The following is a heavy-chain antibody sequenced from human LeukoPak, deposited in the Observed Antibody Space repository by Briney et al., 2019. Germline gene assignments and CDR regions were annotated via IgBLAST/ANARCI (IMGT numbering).Heavy chain of an antibody. V-gene: IGHV3-30*18. CDR3: AKGRFYRRGYFDY. CDR1: GFTVSSNY. D-gene: IGHD2/OR15-2a*01. Sequence: PGGSLRLSCAASGFTVSSNYMSWVRQAPGKGLEWVAVISYDGSNKYYADSVKGRFTISRDNSKNTLYLQMNSLRAEDTAVYYCAKGRFYRRGYFDYWGQGTLVTVSS. J-gene: IGHJ4*02. CDR2: ISYDGSNK.